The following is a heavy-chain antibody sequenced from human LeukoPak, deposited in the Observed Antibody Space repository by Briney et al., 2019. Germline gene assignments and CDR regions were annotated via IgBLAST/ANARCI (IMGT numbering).Heavy chain of an antibody. CDR2: ISGSGTGT. Sequence: GGSLRLSCAASGFTFNNYAMSWVRQAPGKGLEWVSSISGSGTGTYDADSVQGRFTISRDNSKNTLYLQMNTLRAEDTAVYFCAKDIRIQLSGYYGMDVWGQGTTVIVSS. V-gene: IGHV3-23*01. CDR3: AKDIRIQLSGYYGMDV. D-gene: IGHD5-18*01. J-gene: IGHJ6*02. CDR1: GFTFNNYA.